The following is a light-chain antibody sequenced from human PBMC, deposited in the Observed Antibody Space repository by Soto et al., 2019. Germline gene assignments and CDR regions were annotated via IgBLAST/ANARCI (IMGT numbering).Light chain of an antibody. CDR1: QSVSASY. J-gene: IGKJ1*01. CDR2: DAS. Sequence: EIVLTQSPGTLSLSPGERATLSWRASQSVSASYLAWYQQEPGQAPRLLIYDASSRATGIPDRFSGSGSGTDFTLTISRLQPEDFTSYYCQQYGTSPWTFGQGTKVEIK. V-gene: IGKV3-20*01. CDR3: QQYGTSPWT.